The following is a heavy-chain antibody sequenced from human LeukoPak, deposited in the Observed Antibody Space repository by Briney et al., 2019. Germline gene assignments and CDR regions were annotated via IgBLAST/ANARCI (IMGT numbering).Heavy chain of an antibody. V-gene: IGHV3-23*01. J-gene: IGHJ4*02. CDR3: ARDGQAFNSNWDYFEY. CDR2: IGNTET. CDR1: GFTFDTFA. D-gene: IGHD7-27*01. Sequence: PGGSLRLSCVASGFTFDTFAMSWVRQAPGKGLEWVSGIGNTETYYADSVKGRFTISRDNSKSTIYLHMNNLRAEDTALYYCARDGQAFNSNWDYFEYWAREPRSPSPQ.